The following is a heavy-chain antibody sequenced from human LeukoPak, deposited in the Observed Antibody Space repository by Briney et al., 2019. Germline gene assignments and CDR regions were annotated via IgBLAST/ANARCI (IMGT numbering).Heavy chain of an antibody. CDR1: GFTVSSNY. CDR3: AKDWRNVDTAMVKDY. J-gene: IGHJ4*02. CDR2: IYSGGGT. D-gene: IGHD5-18*01. V-gene: IGHV3-53*05. Sequence: GGSLRLSCAASGFTVSSNYMSWVRQAPGKGLEWGSVIYSGGGTYYADSVKGRFTISRDNSKNTLYLQMNSLRAGDTAVYYCAKDWRNVDTAMVKDYWGQGTLVTVSS.